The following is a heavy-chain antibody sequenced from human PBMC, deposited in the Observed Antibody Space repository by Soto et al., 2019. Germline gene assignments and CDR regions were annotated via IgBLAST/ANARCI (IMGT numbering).Heavy chain of an antibody. Sequence: EVQLVESGGGLVKPGGSLRLSCAASGFDFTTFSMNWVRQAPGKGLEWVSFISPSSPYTSYADSVKGRFIISGDNAENSVYLQMNSLRAEDTGVYYCARIPENFWSGYPEAFDFWGPGTLVIVSS. V-gene: IGHV3-21*03. D-gene: IGHD3-3*01. CDR3: ARIPENFWSGYPEAFDF. CDR2: ISPSSPYT. J-gene: IGHJ4*02. CDR1: GFDFTTFS.